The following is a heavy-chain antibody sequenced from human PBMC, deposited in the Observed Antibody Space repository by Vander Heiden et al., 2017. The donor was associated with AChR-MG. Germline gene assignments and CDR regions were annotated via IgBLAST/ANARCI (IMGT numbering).Heavy chain of an antibody. CDR1: GGSISSGGYS. V-gene: IGHV4-30-2*01. Sequence: QLQLQESGSGLVKPSQTLSLTCAVSGGSISSGGYSWSWIRQPPGKGLEWIGYIYHSGSTYYNPFLKSRVTISVDRSKNQFSLKLSSVTAADTAVYYCARSDYDYVWGSYRYTSSGYFQHWGQGTLVTVSS. CDR2: IYHSGST. D-gene: IGHD3-16*02. CDR3: ARSDYDYVWGSYRYTSSGYFQH. J-gene: IGHJ1*01.